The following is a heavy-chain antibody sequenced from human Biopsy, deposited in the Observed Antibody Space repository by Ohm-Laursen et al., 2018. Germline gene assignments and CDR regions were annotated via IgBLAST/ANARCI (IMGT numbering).Heavy chain of an antibody. D-gene: IGHD3-16*02. V-gene: IGHV1-2*02. Sequence: ASVTVSCQPSGYTFTAYFLHWVRQAPGQGPVWMGWISPSSGGTNYAQKFQGGFTMIRDTSATTGYMELSSLRSDDTAVYYCARDIMNPIGGLVARSDVFDVWGQGTMVTVSS. CDR3: ARDIMNPIGGLVARSDVFDV. CDR1: GYTFTAYF. J-gene: IGHJ3*01. CDR2: ISPSSGGT.